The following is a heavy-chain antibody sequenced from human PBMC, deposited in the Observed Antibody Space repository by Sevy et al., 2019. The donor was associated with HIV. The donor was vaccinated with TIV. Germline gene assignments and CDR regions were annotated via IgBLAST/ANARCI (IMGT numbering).Heavy chain of an antibody. CDR2: ISPIFDTA. V-gene: IGHV1-69*13. CDR1: GGTFSSYA. Sequence: ASVKVSCKASGGTFSSYAISWVRQAPGQRLEWMGGISPIFDTANYAQKFQGRVTIAADESTSTAYMELSSLRSEDTAVYYCAREWGHGFDPWGQGTLVTVSS. CDR3: AREWGHGFDP. D-gene: IGHD7-27*01. J-gene: IGHJ5*02.